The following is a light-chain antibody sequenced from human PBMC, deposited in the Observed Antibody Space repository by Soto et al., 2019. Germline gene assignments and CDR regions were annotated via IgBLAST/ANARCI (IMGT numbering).Light chain of an antibody. V-gene: IGLV1-51*01. CDR2: DNN. CDR3: GTWDSSLSALVV. CDR1: SSNIGNNY. J-gene: IGLJ2*01. Sequence: QSVLTQPPSVSAAPGQKVSISCSGSSSNIGNNYVSWYQQLPGTAPKLLIYDNNKRPSGIPDRFSGSKSGTSATLGITGLRTGDEADYYCGTWDSSLSALVVFGGGTKVTVL.